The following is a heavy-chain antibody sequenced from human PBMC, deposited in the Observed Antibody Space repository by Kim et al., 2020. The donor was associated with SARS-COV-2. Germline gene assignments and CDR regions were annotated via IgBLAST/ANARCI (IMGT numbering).Heavy chain of an antibody. CDR2: VNHSGTP. CDR3: ARGRAGVVPSPILGLGPFYDYDAMDG. CDR1: GGSFSDYS. Sequence: SETLSLTCAVYGGSFSDYSWIWIRQPPGKGLEWIGEVNHSGTPKYHPSLKSRVTISLDTSKNQFSLELPSVTAADTAIFYCARGRAGVVPSPILGLGPFYDYDAMDGWGQGTTVTVSS. V-gene: IGHV4-34*01. D-gene: IGHD3-3*01. J-gene: IGHJ6*02.